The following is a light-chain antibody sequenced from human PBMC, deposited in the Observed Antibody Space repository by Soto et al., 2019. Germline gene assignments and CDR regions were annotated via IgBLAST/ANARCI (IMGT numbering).Light chain of an antibody. Sequence: EIVMTQSPATLSVSPGERATLSCRASQSVTSNLAWYQQKLGQAPRLLIYAASTRATGIPGRFSGSGSGTEFTLTISSLQSEDFAVYYCQQYDNLPLTFGGGTKVEIK. CDR2: AAS. V-gene: IGKV3-15*01. CDR1: QSVTSN. CDR3: QQYDNLPLT. J-gene: IGKJ4*01.